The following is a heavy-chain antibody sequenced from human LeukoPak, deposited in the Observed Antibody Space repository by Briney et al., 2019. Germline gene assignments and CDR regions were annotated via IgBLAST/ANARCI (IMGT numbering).Heavy chain of an antibody. CDR2: IYYSGST. D-gene: IGHD4-17*01. J-gene: IGHJ4*02. CDR1: GGSISSSSYY. CDR3: ARSTVTASLYFDY. Sequence: PSETLSLTCTVSGGSISSSSYYWGWIRQPPGKGLEWIGSIYYSGSTYYNPSLKSRVTISVDTSKNQFSLKLSSVTAADTAVYYCARSTVTASLYFDYWGQGTLVTVSS. V-gene: IGHV4-39*07.